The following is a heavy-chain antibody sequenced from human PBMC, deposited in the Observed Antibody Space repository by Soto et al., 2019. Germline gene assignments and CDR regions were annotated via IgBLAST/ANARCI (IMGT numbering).Heavy chain of an antibody. J-gene: IGHJ4*02. CDR1: GFTFSSYE. V-gene: IGHV3-48*03. D-gene: IGHD6-13*01. CDR3: ARVSGQQLAFDY. CDR2: ISSSGSTI. Sequence: EVQLVESGGGLVQPGGSLRLSCAASGFTFSSYEMNWVRQAPGKGLEWVSYISSSGSTIYYADSVKGRFTISRDNAKNSLYLQMNSLRAEDTAVYYCARVSGQQLAFDYRGQGTLVTVSS.